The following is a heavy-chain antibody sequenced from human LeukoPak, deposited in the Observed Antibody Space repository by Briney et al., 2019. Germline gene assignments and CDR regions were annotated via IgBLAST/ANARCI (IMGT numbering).Heavy chain of an antibody. CDR2: ISYDGSNK. V-gene: IGHV3-30*18. D-gene: IGHD5-12*01. CDR3: AKGDPGIVATIGVDY. CDR1: GFTFSSYG. Sequence: PGGSLRLSCAASGFTFSSYGMHWVRQAPGKGLEWVAVISYDGSNKYYADSVKGRFTISRDNSKNTLYLQMNSLRAEDTAVYYCAKGDPGIVATIGVDYWGQGTLVTASS. J-gene: IGHJ4*02.